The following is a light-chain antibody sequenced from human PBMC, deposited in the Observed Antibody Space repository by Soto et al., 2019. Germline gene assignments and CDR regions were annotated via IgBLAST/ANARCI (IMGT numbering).Light chain of an antibody. CDR3: QQDGSSPWT. J-gene: IGKJ1*01. V-gene: IGKV3-20*01. CDR2: GAS. Sequence: ETVLTQSPGTLSLPPGERATLSCRASQTIRSNYLAWYRQTPGQAPRLLIYGASNRATGIAVRFSGSGSGTDFTLIISRLEPEDFALYYCQQDGSSPWTFGHGTKVEIK. CDR1: QTIRSNY.